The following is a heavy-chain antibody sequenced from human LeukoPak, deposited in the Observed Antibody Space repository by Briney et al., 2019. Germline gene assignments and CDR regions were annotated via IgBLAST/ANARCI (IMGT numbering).Heavy chain of an antibody. J-gene: IGHJ3*02. V-gene: IGHV1-69*13. CDR1: GCTFSSYA. D-gene: IGHD1-14*01. Sequence: ASVKVSCKASGCTFSSYAISWVRQAPGQGLEWMGGIIPIFGTANYAQKFQGRVTITADESTSTAYMELSSLRSEDTAVYYCARSGAGNAFDIWGQGTMVTVSS. CDR2: IIPIFGTA. CDR3: ARSGAGNAFDI.